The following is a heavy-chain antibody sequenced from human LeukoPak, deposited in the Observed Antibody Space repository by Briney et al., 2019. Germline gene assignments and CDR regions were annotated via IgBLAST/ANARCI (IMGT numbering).Heavy chain of an antibody. CDR2: IIPIFGTA. D-gene: IGHD1-26*01. V-gene: IGHV1-69*13. CDR1: GGTFSSYA. J-gene: IGHJ4*02. Sequence: SVKVSCKASGGTFSSYAISWVRQAPGQGREWMGGIIPIFGTANYAQKFQGRVTITADESTSTAYMELSSLRSEDTAVYYCARDGMSGSYLGVDYWGQGTLVTVSS. CDR3: ARDGMSGSYLGVDY.